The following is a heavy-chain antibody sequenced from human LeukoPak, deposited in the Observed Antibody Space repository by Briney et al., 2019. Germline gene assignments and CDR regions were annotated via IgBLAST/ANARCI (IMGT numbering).Heavy chain of an antibody. CDR1: GFTFSSYS. Sequence: GGSLRLSCAASGFTFSSYSMNWVRQAPGKGLEWVSSISSSSSYIYYADSVKGRFTISRDNAKNSLYLQMNSLRAEDTAVYYCARDDNGDSYYSYYYMDVWGKGTTVTVSS. J-gene: IGHJ6*03. D-gene: IGHD4-17*01. CDR2: ISSSSSYI. V-gene: IGHV3-21*01. CDR3: ARDDNGDSYYSYYYMDV.